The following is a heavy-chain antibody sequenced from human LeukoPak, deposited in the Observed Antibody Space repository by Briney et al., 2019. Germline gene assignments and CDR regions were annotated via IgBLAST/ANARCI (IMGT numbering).Heavy chain of an antibody. D-gene: IGHD3-22*01. Sequence: GGSLRLSCAASGFTFSSYWMSWVRQAPGKGLEWVANIKQDGSEKYYVDSVKGRFTISRDNAKNSLYLQMNSLRAEDTAVYCCARVEDGGDSSGYCYFDYWGQGTLVTVSS. J-gene: IGHJ4*02. CDR3: ARVEDGGDSSGYCYFDY. V-gene: IGHV3-7*01. CDR1: GFTFSSYW. CDR2: IKQDGSEK.